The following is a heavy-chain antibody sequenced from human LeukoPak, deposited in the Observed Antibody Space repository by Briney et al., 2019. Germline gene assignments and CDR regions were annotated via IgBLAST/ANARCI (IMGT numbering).Heavy chain of an antibody. D-gene: IGHD1-26*01. V-gene: IGHV3-23*01. Sequence: GGSLRLSCAASGFTVSSNYMSWVRQAPGKGLEWVSAISGSGGSTYYADSVKGRFTISRDNSKNTLYLQMNSLRAEDTAVYYCAKGYSTWELQFDYWGQGTLVTVSS. CDR1: GFTVSSNY. CDR2: ISGSGGST. J-gene: IGHJ4*02. CDR3: AKGYSTWELQFDY.